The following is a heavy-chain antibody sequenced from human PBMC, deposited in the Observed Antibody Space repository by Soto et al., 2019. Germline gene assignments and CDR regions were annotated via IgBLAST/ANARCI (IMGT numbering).Heavy chain of an antibody. Sequence: GGSLRLSCAASGFTFSSYGMHWVRQAPGKGLEWVAVISYDGSNKYYADSVKGRFTISRDNSKNTLYLQMISLRSEDTTVYYCAIEFGYFDYWGQGTLVTVSS. CDR1: GFTFSSYG. D-gene: IGHD3-10*01. J-gene: IGHJ4*02. CDR2: ISYDGSNK. CDR3: AIEFGYFDY. V-gene: IGHV3-30*03.